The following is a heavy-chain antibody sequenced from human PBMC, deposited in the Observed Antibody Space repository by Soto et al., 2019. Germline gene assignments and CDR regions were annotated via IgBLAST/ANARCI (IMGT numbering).Heavy chain of an antibody. CDR2: IYPGYSDT. CDR3: AKQGSNGAYYYYGMDV. V-gene: IGHV5-51*01. D-gene: IGHD2-8*01. CDR1: GYRFSSYW. Sequence: GESLNLSCQGSGYRFSSYWIAWVRQMPGKGLEWMGIIYPGYSDTIYSPSFQGQVTFSVDKSTSTAYLQWSSLKASDTAMYYCAKQGSNGAYYYYGMDVWGQGTTVTVSS. J-gene: IGHJ6*02.